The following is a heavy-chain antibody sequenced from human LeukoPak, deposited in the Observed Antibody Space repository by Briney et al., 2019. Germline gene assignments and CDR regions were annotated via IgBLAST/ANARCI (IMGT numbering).Heavy chain of an antibody. CDR3: ARRQCSGGSCYYFDS. CDR1: GYNFSNYR. D-gene: IGHD2-15*01. CDR2: IHPGDSST. V-gene: IGHV5-51*01. Sequence: GESLKISCKGFGYNFSNYRIGWVRQMPGKGLEWMGIIHPGDSSTRYSPSLQGQVTILSDKSINTAYLQWSSLKASDTAMYYCARRQCSGGSCYYFDSWGQGTLVTVSS. J-gene: IGHJ4*02.